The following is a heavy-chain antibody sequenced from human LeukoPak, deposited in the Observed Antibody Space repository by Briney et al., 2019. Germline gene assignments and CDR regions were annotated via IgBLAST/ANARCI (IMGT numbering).Heavy chain of an antibody. Sequence: GGSLRLSCAASGFTFSSYGMHWVRQAPGKGLEWVAVISYDGSNKYCADSVKGRFTISRDNSKNTLYLQMNSLRAEDTAVYYCAKDDGSGWVNYWGQGTLVTVSS. CDR2: ISYDGSNK. J-gene: IGHJ4*02. V-gene: IGHV3-30*18. CDR1: GFTFSSYG. CDR3: AKDDGSGWVNY. D-gene: IGHD6-19*01.